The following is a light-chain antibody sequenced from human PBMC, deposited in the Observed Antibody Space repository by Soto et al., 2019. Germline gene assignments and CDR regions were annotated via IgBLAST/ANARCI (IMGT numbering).Light chain of an antibody. J-gene: IGKJ1*01. CDR2: TAS. CDR1: QNIDSF. CDR3: QQSRSTWT. V-gene: IGKV1-39*01. Sequence: DIQVTQSTSSLSASMSYRVTITCRASQNIDSFLNWYQKKPGKAPQLLIHTASTLQSGVPYRFSGSGSGTDFTLTISSLQPEDFATYYCQQSRSTWTCGQGTKVDI.